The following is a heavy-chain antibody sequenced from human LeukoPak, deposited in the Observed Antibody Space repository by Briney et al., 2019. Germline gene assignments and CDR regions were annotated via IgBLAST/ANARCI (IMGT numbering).Heavy chain of an antibody. CDR2: ISRSGSTI. J-gene: IGHJ4*02. CDR3: ARYYDSSGYYRYYFDY. Sequence: GGSLRLSCAASGFTFSDYYMSWIRQAPGKGLEWVSDISRSGSTICYADSVKGRFTISRDNAKNSLYLQMNSLRAEDTAVYYCARYYDSSGYYRYYFDYWGQGTLVTVSS. V-gene: IGHV3-11*01. CDR1: GFTFSDYY. D-gene: IGHD3-22*01.